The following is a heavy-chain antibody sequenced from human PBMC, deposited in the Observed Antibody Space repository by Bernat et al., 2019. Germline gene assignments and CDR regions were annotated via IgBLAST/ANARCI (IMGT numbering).Heavy chain of an antibody. CDR2: MNPNSGNT. J-gene: IGHJ4*02. D-gene: IGHD1-7*01. CDR1: GYTFTSYD. V-gene: IGHV1-8*01. Sequence: QVQLVQSGAEVKKPGASVKVSCKASGYTFTSYDINWVRQATGQGLGWMGWMNPNSGNTGYAQKFQGRVTMTRNTSISTAYMELSSLRSEDTAVYYCARWGITGTTTGGYFDYWGQGTLVTVSS. CDR3: ARWGITGTTTGGYFDY.